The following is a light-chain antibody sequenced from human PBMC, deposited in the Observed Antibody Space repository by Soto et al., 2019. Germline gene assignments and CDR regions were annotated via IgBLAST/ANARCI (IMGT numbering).Light chain of an antibody. Sequence: EIVLTQSPATLSLSPGESATLSCRASQSVDNSLAWYQQKPGQAPRLLIYGASNRATGIPARFSGRGSGTDFTLTISSLEPEDFALYYCQQRSSWPPCTFGQGTKVEIK. J-gene: IGKJ1*01. V-gene: IGKV3-11*01. CDR2: GAS. CDR1: QSVDNS. CDR3: QQRSSWPPCT.